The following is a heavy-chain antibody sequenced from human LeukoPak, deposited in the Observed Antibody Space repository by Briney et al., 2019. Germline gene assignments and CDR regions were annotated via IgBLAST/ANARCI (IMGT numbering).Heavy chain of an antibody. D-gene: IGHD6-19*01. J-gene: IGHJ4*02. CDR2: INPSGGST. Sequence: ASVKVSCKASGYIFTSYYMHWVRQAPGQGLEWIGIINPSGGSTSYAQKFQGRVTMTRDTSTSTVYMELSSLRSEDTAVYYCARAAVAGTGDFDYWGQGTLVTVSS. CDR1: GYIFTSYY. V-gene: IGHV1-46*01. CDR3: ARAAVAGTGDFDY.